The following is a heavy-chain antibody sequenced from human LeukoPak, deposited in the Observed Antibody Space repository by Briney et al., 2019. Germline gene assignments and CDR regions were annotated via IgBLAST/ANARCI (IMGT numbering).Heavy chain of an antibody. J-gene: IGHJ4*02. CDR1: GGSISSYY. CDR3: ARSVAAAGMRGLGVDY. D-gene: IGHD6-13*01. CDR2: IYHSGST. V-gene: IGHV4-34*01. Sequence: SETLSLTCAVSGGSISSYYWSWILQPPGKGLGWIGEIYHSGSTSYNPSLKSRVTISVDKSKNQFSLKLSSVTAADTAVYYCARSVAAAGMRGLGVDYWGQGTLVTVSS.